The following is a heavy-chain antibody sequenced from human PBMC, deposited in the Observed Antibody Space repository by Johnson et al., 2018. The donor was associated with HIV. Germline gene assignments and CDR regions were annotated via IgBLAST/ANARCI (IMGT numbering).Heavy chain of an antibody. Sequence: QVQLVESGGCVVQPGGSLRLSCVASGIAFSSYGMHWVRQAPGKGLEWVSFIRYDGGNKSYGYSVKVRFTISRDNSKNTLYVQMISLRAEDTAVYYCARDLRFNRTVQGLIIISGAFDMWGQGTMVTVSS. V-gene: IGHV3-30*02. CDR2: IRYDGGNK. CDR1: GIAFSSYG. J-gene: IGHJ3*02. D-gene: IGHD3-10*01. CDR3: ARDLRFNRTVQGLIIISGAFDM.